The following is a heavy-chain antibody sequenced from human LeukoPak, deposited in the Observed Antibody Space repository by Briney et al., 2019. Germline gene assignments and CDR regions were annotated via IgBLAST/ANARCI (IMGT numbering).Heavy chain of an antibody. J-gene: IGHJ4*02. CDR2: INSDGSTT. CDR1: GFTFSSYW. Sequence: GGSLRLSCAASGFTFSSYWMHWARQAPGKRLVWVSRINSDGSTTSYADSVKGRFTISRDNAKNTLYLQMNSLRAEDTAVYSCARDEGYYFDYWGQGALVTVSS. V-gene: IGHV3-74*01. CDR3: ARDEGYYFDY.